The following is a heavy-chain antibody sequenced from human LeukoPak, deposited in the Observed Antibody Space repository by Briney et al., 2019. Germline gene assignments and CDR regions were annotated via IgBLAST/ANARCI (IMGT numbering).Heavy chain of an antibody. CDR1: GGSISRYY. V-gene: IGHV4-4*07. CDR3: ARDYYDSSGYLGNDY. Sequence: PSETLSLTCTVSGGSISRYYWSRIRQPAGKGLEWIGRIYTSGSTNYNPSLKSRVTMSVDTSKNQFSLKLSSVTAADTAVYYCARDYYDSSGYLGNDYWGQGTLVTVSS. J-gene: IGHJ4*02. CDR2: IYTSGST. D-gene: IGHD3-22*01.